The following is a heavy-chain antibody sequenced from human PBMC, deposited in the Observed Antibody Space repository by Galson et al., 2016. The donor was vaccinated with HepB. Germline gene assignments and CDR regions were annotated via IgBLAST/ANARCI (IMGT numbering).Heavy chain of an antibody. V-gene: IGHV3-33*06. J-gene: IGHJ6*02. D-gene: IGHD2/OR15-2a*01. CDR1: GFTFSSYG. Sequence: SLRLSCAASGFTFSSYGMHWVRQAPGKGLKWVAVIWYDGSNKYYADSVKGRFTISRDNSKNTLYLQMNGLRAEDTAVYYCAKVIGRDAYYYYGMDVWGQGTTVTVSS. CDR2: IWYDGSNK. CDR3: AKVIGRDAYYYYGMDV.